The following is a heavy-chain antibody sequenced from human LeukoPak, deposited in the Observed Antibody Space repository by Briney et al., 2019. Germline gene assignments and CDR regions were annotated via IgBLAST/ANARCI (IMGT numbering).Heavy chain of an antibody. J-gene: IGHJ4*02. CDR2: INHSGST. D-gene: IGHD5-24*01. Sequence: SETLSLTCAVYGGSFSGYYWTWIRQPPGRGLEWVGEINHSGSTNYNPSLKSRVTISVDTSKSQFSLKLNSVTAADTAMYYCARGRDPYWGQGTLVTVSS. CDR1: GGSFSGYY. V-gene: IGHV4-34*01. CDR3: ARGRDPY.